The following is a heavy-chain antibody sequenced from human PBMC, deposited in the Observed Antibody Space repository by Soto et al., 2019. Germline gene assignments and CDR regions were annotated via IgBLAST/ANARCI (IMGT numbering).Heavy chain of an antibody. V-gene: IGHV1-18*01. Sequence: ASVKVSCKASGYTFTSYGISWVRQAPGQGLEWMGWISAYNGNTNYAQKLQGRVTMTTDTSTSTAYMELRSLRSDDTAVYYCARAPHFEAPEENYFDYWGQGTLVTVSS. CDR3: ARAPHFEAPEENYFDY. CDR1: GYTFTSYG. D-gene: IGHD3-9*01. J-gene: IGHJ4*02. CDR2: ISAYNGNT.